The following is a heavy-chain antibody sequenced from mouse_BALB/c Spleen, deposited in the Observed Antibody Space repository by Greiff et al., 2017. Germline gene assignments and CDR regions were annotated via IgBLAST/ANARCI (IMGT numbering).Heavy chain of an antibody. Sequence: VQLKQSGAELEKPGASVKLSCTASGFNIKDTYMHWVKQRPEQGLEWIGRIDPANGNTKYDPKFQGKATITADTSSNTAYLQLSSLTSEDTAVYYCARSLLRLRAWFAYWGQGTLVTVSA. V-gene: IGHV14-3*02. D-gene: IGHD1-2*01. J-gene: IGHJ3*01. CDR2: IDPANGNT. CDR3: ARSLLRLRAWFAY. CDR1: GFNIKDTY.